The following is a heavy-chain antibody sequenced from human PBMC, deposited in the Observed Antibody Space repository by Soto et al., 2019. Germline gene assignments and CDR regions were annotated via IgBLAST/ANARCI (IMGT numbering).Heavy chain of an antibody. CDR2: IYPGDSGT. CDR3: ATCSSTSCYRDYYYYGMDV. Sequence: GESLKISCKGSGYSFTSYWIGWVRQMPGKGLEWMGIIYPGDSGTRYSPSFQGQVTISADKSISTAYLQWSSLKASDTAMYYCATCSSTSCYRDYYYYGMDVWGQGTTVTVSS. V-gene: IGHV5-51*01. CDR1: GYSFTSYW. J-gene: IGHJ6*02. D-gene: IGHD2-2*02.